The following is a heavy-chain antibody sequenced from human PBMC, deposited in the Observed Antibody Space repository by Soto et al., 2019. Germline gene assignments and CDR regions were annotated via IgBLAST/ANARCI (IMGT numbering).Heavy chain of an antibody. CDR3: VSDRGYGHASLPYS. Sequence: QAHLVESGGGVVQPGRSLRLSCAASGFTFTSYGMHWVRQAPGTRLEWVAVISYDGGLRHYADSVKGRFTISRDNSKNMVLPQTNSLRAEDPVAYYSVSDRGYGHASLPYSWGQGTLVSVSS. D-gene: IGHD5-18*01. J-gene: IGHJ4*02. CDR1: GFTFTSYG. V-gene: IGHV3-30*03. CDR2: ISYDGGLR.